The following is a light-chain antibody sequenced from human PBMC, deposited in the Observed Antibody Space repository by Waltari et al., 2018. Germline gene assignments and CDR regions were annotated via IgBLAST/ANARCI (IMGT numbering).Light chain of an antibody. CDR2: YDD. V-gene: IGLV1-36*01. CDR1: NSNIANNA. J-gene: IGLJ2*01. Sequence: QSVLTQPPPVSESPGPRVTMSCSGSNSNIANNAVTRNQQLPGRAPKLLIYYDDLVSSGVSDRFSGSKSGTSASLAISGLQSEDEADYYCAAWDDSLNGPVFGGGTKLTVV. CDR3: AAWDDSLNGPV.